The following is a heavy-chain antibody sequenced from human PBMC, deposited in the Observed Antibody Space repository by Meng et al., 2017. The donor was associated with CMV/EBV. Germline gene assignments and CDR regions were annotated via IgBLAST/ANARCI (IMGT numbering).Heavy chain of an antibody. Sequence: ASVKVSCKASGYTFTSYDINWVRQATGQGLEWMGWMNPNSGNTGYAQKFQGRVTMTRNTSISTAYIELSSLRSEDTAVYYCARDIRYPGTDDAFDIWGQGTMVTVSS. CDR1: GYTFTSYD. D-gene: IGHD3-9*01. CDR3: ARDIRYPGTDDAFDI. V-gene: IGHV1-8*01. CDR2: MNPNSGNT. J-gene: IGHJ3*02.